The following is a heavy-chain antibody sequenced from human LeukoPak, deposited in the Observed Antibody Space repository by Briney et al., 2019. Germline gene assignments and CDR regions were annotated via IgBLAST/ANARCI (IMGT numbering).Heavy chain of an antibody. CDR1: GYTFTTYY. Sequence: GASVKVSCKASGYTFTTYYLYWVRQAPGQGLECVGMIQPDYGTTSYSQKFQGGVTITRDTSTSTLYMELSSLTSEDTAVYYCSRNAASGFDIWGQGTRVTVSS. CDR3: SRNAASGFDI. J-gene: IGHJ4*02. CDR2: IQPDYGTT. V-gene: IGHV1-46*01.